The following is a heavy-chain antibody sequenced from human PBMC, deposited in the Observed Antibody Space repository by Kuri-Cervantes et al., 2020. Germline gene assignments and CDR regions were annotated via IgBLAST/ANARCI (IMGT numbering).Heavy chain of an antibody. Sequence: SCTVSGGSISSSNWWSWVRQPPGKGLEWIGEIYHSGSINYNPSLKSRVTISVDKSKNQLSLKLSSVTAADTAVYYCARDLAYCGGDCYRKFDYWGQGTLVTVSS. D-gene: IGHD2-21*02. CDR1: GGSISSSNW. V-gene: IGHV4-4*02. CDR2: IYHSGSI. CDR3: ARDLAYCGGDCYRKFDY. J-gene: IGHJ4*02.